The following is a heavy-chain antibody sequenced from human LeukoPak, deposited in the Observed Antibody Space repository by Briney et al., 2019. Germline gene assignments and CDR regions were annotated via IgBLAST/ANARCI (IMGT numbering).Heavy chain of an antibody. CDR2: INHSGST. CDR3: GREDYDSSGHRYFDY. CDR1: GGSFSGYY. Sequence: SETLSLTCAVYGGSFSGYYWSWIRQPPGKGLEWIGEINHSGSTNYNPSLKSRVTISVDTSKNQFSLKLSSVTAADTALYYLGREDYDSSGHRYFDYWGQGTLVTV. V-gene: IGHV4-34*01. D-gene: IGHD3-22*01. J-gene: IGHJ4*02.